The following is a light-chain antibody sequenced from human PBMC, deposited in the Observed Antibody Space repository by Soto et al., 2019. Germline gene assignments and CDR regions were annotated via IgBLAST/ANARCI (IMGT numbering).Light chain of an antibody. CDR2: LGS. CDR3: MHALQTPIT. J-gene: IGKJ5*01. Sequence: DVVMTQSPLSLPVTPGQPASISCRSSQSLLHDNGKNYMDWYVQKPGQSPQLLIYLGSNRASGVPDRFSGSGSGTDFTLKIGRVEAEDVGAYYCMHALQTPITFGQGTRLEIK. CDR1: QSLLHDNGKNY. V-gene: IGKV2-28*01.